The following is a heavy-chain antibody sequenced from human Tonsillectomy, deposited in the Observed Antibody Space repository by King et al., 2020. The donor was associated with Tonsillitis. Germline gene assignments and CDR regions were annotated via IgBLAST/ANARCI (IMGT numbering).Heavy chain of an antibody. Sequence: QLQESGPGLVKPSETLSLTCTVSGGSISSSSYYWGWIRQPPGKGLQWIGSIYYNGNTYYSPSLKSRGTISVDTSKNQFSLRLTSVTAADTAVYYCARRWVVPVCTPFDYCGQGILVTVSS. J-gene: IGHJ4*02. CDR1: GGSISSSSYY. D-gene: IGHD2-2*01. CDR2: IYYNGNT. V-gene: IGHV4-39*01. CDR3: ARRWVVPVCTPFDY.